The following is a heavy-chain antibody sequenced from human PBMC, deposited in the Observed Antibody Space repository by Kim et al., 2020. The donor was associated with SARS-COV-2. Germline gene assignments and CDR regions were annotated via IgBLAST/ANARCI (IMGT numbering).Heavy chain of an antibody. V-gene: IGHV4-59*01. CDR3: ARMMYYGTLYYYYGRDV. J-gene: IGHJ6*02. D-gene: IGHD4-17*01. Sequence: PQNRVTLSVDTSRNQFSLKLSSVTAADTAVYYCARMMYYGTLYYYYGRDVWGQGTTVTVSS.